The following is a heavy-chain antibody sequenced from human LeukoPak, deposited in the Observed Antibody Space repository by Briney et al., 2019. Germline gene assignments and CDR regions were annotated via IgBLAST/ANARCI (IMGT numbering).Heavy chain of an antibody. J-gene: IGHJ6*02. V-gene: IGHV4-4*07. CDR1: GGSISSYY. Sequence: PSETLSLTCTVSGGSISSYYWSWIRQPAGKGLEWIGRIYTSGSTNYNPSLKSRVTMSVDTSKNQSSLKLSSVTAADTAVYYCARDVAPQPFYYYYGMDVWGQGTTVTVSS. D-gene: IGHD2-15*01. CDR2: IYTSGST. CDR3: ARDVAPQPFYYYYGMDV.